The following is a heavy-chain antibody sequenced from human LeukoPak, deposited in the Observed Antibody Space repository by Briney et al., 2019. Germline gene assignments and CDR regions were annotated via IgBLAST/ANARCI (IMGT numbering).Heavy chain of an antibody. J-gene: IGHJ3*02. Sequence: GESLKISCKGSGYSFTSYWIGWVRQMPGKSLEWMGIVYPGDSDTRDSPSFEGQVTISADKSINTAYLQWSSLKASDSAMYYCARKGPKIATADAFDIWGQGTIVTVSS. CDR3: ARKGPKIATADAFDI. V-gene: IGHV5-51*01. CDR2: VYPGDSDT. D-gene: IGHD1-26*01. CDR1: GYSFTSYW.